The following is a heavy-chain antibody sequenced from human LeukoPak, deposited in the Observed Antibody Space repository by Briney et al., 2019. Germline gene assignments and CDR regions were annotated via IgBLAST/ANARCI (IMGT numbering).Heavy chain of an antibody. V-gene: IGHV4-39*01. D-gene: IGHD6-19*01. CDR3: ARLSSGWSDFDY. Sequence: SETLSLTCTVSGGSISSSSYYWGWIRQPPGKGLEWIGSIYYSGSTYYNRSLKSRVTISVDTSKNQFSLKLSSVTAADTAVYYCARLSSGWSDFDYWGQGTLVTVSS. CDR1: GGSISSSSYY. CDR2: IYYSGST. J-gene: IGHJ4*02.